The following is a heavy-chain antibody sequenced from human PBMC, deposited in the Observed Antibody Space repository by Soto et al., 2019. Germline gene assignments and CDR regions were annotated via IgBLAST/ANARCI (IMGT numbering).Heavy chain of an antibody. CDR1: GYGFTSYW. J-gene: IGHJ6*02. Sequence: GESLKISCKGSGYGFTSYWISWVRQMPGKGLEWMGRIDPSDSYTNYSPSFQGHVTISADKSISTAYLQWSSLKASDTAMYYCARRKIAAAVTPRGYGMDVWGQGTTVTVSS. D-gene: IGHD6-13*01. CDR2: IDPSDSYT. CDR3: ARRKIAAAVTPRGYGMDV. V-gene: IGHV5-10-1*01.